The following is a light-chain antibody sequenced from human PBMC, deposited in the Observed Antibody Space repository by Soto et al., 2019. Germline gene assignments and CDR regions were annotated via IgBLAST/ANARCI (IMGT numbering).Light chain of an antibody. Sequence: QSALTQSPSASGSPGQSVTISCTGTSSDIGGYNYVSWYQQHPDKAPKLMIFEVSDRPSGVSNRFSGSNSGNTASLTISGLQAEDEADYFCSSYTSNSTLVFGGGTKLTVL. V-gene: IGLV2-14*01. CDR1: SSDIGGYNY. CDR2: EVS. J-gene: IGLJ3*02. CDR3: SSYTSNSTLV.